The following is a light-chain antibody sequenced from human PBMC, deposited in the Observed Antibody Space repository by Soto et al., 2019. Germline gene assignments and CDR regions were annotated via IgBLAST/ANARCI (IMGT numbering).Light chain of an antibody. J-gene: IGLJ2*01. Sequence: QSALTQPASVSGSPGQSITISCTGTSSDVGGYNYVSWYQHHPGKAPKLLIYDVSNRPTGVSNRFSGTKSGNTASLTISDLQAEDEADYYCSSYTRGSTLVFGGGTKLTVL. V-gene: IGLV2-14*03. CDR2: DVS. CDR1: SSDVGGYNY. CDR3: SSYTRGSTLV.